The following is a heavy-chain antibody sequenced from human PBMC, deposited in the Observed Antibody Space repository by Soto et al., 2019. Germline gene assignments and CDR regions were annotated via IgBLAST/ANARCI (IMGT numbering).Heavy chain of an antibody. D-gene: IGHD3-10*01. CDR2: ISAYNGNT. V-gene: IGHV1-18*01. Sequence: ASVKVSCKASGYTFTSYGISWVRQAPGKGLEWMGWISAYNGNTNYAQKLQGRVTMTTDTSTSTAYMELRSLRSDDTAVYYCARDVPVYYYGSGSYYLENWFDPWGQGTLVTVSS. CDR3: ARDVPVYYYGSGSYYLENWFDP. CDR1: GYTFTSYG. J-gene: IGHJ5*02.